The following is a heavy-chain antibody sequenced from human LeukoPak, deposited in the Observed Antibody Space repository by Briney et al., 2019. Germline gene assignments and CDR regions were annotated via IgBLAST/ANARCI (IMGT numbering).Heavy chain of an antibody. CDR1: GFTFSDNY. CDR3: ARDGGSAWFLDY. CDR2: ISSSGNTT. J-gene: IGHJ4*02. Sequence: GGSLRLSCAASGFTFSDNYMSWIRQAPGKGLEWVSYISSSGNTTYNADSVKGRFSITRDNAKNSLYLQMNSLRAEDTAVYYCARDGGSAWFLDYWGQGTLVTVSS. V-gene: IGHV3-11*04. D-gene: IGHD6-19*01.